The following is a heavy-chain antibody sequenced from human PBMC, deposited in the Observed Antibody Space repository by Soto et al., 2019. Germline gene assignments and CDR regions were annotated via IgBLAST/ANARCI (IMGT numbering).Heavy chain of an antibody. CDR3: ARDGDVNTGFGKDY. Sequence: QVQLQQWGAGLLKPSETLSLTCGVYGGSFSGYYWSWIRQPPGKGLEWIGEISHNGSTNYNPSLKGRVTISEDTSRSQFSLMLTAVTAADTAVYFCARDGDVNTGFGKDYWGQGTLVTVSS. V-gene: IGHV4-34*01. J-gene: IGHJ4*02. D-gene: IGHD3-16*01. CDR1: GGSFSGYY. CDR2: ISHNGST.